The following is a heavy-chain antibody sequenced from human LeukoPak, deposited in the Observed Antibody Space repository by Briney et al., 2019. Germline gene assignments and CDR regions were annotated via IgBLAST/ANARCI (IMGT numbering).Heavy chain of an antibody. CDR3: ARGRYYDILTGYYRPASNNWFDP. CDR1: GYTFTGYY. Sequence: GGPVKVSCKASGYTFTGYYMHWVRQAPGQGLEWMGWINPNSGGTNYAQKFQGRVTMTRDTSISTAYMELSRLRSDDTAVYYCARGRYYDILTGYYRPASNNWFDPWGQGTLVTVSS. J-gene: IGHJ5*02. CDR2: INPNSGGT. V-gene: IGHV1-2*02. D-gene: IGHD3-9*01.